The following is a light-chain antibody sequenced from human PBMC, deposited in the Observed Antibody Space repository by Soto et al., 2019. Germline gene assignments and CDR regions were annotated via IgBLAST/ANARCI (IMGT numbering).Light chain of an antibody. Sequence: EFVFTQSPRTLSLSPGEKATLSCRASQTVRNNYLAWYQQNPGQAPSLLIYDASSRATCIPDRFSGGGSGADFTLTISILEPEDFAVYYCQQFSSYPLTFGGGTKVDIK. CDR3: QQFSSYPLT. CDR1: QTVRNNY. CDR2: DAS. J-gene: IGKJ4*01. V-gene: IGKV3-20*01.